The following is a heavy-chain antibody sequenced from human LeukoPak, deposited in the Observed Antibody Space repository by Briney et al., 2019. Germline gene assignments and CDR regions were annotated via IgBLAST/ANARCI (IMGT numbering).Heavy chain of an antibody. CDR1: GFTFSSYA. Sequence: PGGSLRLSCAASGFTFSSYAMSWVRQAPGKGLEWVANIKQDESEKYYVDSVKGRFTISRDNAKNSLYLQMNSLRDEDTAVYYCARPRWLQFGPHDSWGQGTLVTVSS. CDR3: ARPRWLQFGPHDS. V-gene: IGHV3-7*01. CDR2: IKQDESEK. J-gene: IGHJ4*02. D-gene: IGHD5-24*01.